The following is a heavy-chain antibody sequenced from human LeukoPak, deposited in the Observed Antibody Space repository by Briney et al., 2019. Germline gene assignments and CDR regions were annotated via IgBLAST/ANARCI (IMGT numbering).Heavy chain of an antibody. Sequence: GESLKISCKGSGYSFTSYWIGWVRQMPGKGLEWMGIIYPDDSDTRYSPSFQGQVTISADKSISTAYLQWSSLKASDTAMYYCARQVPYSSSAYYYYYYMDVWGKGTTVTVSS. D-gene: IGHD6-6*01. CDR2: IYPDDSDT. CDR1: GYSFTSYW. J-gene: IGHJ6*03. V-gene: IGHV5-51*01. CDR3: ARQVPYSSSAYYYYYYMDV.